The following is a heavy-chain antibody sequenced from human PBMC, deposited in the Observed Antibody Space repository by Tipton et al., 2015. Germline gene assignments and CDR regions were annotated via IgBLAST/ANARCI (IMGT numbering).Heavy chain of an antibody. D-gene: IGHD1-26*01. J-gene: IGHJ6*02. V-gene: IGHV4-34*01. CDR3: ARDSELIRDYYYYAMDV. Sequence: TLSLTCAVYGGSFSGYHWSWIRQPPGKGLEWIGEINHSGSTNYNPPLESRVTISVDTSKNQFSLKLSSVTAADTAVYYCARDSELIRDYYYYAMDVWGQGTTVTVSS. CDR2: INHSGST. CDR1: GGSFSGYH.